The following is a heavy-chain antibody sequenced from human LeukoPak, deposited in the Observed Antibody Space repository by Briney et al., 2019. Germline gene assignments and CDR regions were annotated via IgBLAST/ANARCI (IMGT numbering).Heavy chain of an antibody. V-gene: IGHV1-46*01. CDR2: INPSGGST. Sequence: WASVKVSCKASGYTFTSYYMHWVRQAPGQGLEWMGIINPSGGSTSYAQKFQGRVTMTRDTSTSTVYMELSSLRSEDTAVYYCARLTSDSSGYYLGYYFDYWGQGTLVTVSS. J-gene: IGHJ4*02. CDR3: ARLTSDSSGYYLGYYFDY. D-gene: IGHD3-22*01. CDR1: GYTFTSYY.